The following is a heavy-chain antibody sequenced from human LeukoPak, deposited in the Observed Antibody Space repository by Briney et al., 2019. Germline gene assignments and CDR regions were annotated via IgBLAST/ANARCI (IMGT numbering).Heavy chain of an antibody. Sequence: GGSLRLSCAASGFTFSSYAMHWVRRAPGKGLEWVAVISYDGSNKYYADSVKGRFTISRDNSKNTLYLQMNSLRAEDTAVYYCARELSGKGGYWGQGTLVTVSS. CDR2: ISYDGSNK. CDR1: GFTFSSYA. V-gene: IGHV3-30*04. J-gene: IGHJ4*02. D-gene: IGHD3-3*01. CDR3: ARELSGKGGY.